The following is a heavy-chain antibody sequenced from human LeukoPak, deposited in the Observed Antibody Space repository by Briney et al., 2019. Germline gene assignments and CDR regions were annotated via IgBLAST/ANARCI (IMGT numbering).Heavy chain of an antibody. V-gene: IGHV4-39*07. CDR1: GGSITSNSYY. CDR2: INYSGST. CDR3: ARMFSSSSWVVAQYYFDH. J-gene: IGHJ4*02. Sequence: SETLSLTCTVSGGSITSNSYYWGWIRQPPGKGLEWIGSINYSGSTSNNPSLKSRVTMSVDTSKKQISLTLSSVTAADTAVYSCARMFSSSSWVVAQYYFDHWGQGTLVTVSS. D-gene: IGHD6-13*01.